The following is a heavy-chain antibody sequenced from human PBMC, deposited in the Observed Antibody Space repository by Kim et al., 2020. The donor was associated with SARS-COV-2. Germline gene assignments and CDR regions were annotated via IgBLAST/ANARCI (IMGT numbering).Heavy chain of an antibody. J-gene: IGHJ6*02. CDR3: AYYYYGLDV. CDR1: GFTFSNYG. V-gene: IGHV3-30*03. Sequence: GGSLRLSCAASGFTFSNYGMHWVRQAPGKGLEWVAVISYDGSNKYYADSVKGRFTISRDNSKNTLYLQMNSLRAEDTAVYYCAYYYYGLDVWGQGTTGTV. CDR2: ISYDGSNK.